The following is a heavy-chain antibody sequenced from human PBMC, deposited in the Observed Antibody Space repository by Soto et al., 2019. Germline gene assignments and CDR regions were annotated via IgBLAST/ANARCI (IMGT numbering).Heavy chain of an antibody. CDR1: GYTFTSYA. J-gene: IGHJ4*02. D-gene: IGHD3-10*01. Sequence: QVQLVQSGAEVKKPGASVKVSCKASGYTFTSYAISWVRQAPGQGLEWMGWITAYNGNTNYAQKLQGRVTMTTDTHKSTAYMELRSLRSDDTAVYDCARDLPYYYGSGGYEDYWGQGTLVTVSS. CDR3: ARDLPYYYGSGGYEDY. V-gene: IGHV1-18*01. CDR2: ITAYNGNT.